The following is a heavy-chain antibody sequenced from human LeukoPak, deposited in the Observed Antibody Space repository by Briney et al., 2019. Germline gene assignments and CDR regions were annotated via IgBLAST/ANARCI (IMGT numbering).Heavy chain of an antibody. CDR1: GYTFTGYY. D-gene: IGHD1-26*01. V-gene: IGHV1-2*02. J-gene: IGHJ4*02. CDR3: ARDIVGATTSY. Sequence: ASLKLFINASGYTFTGYYIHWVRQAPGQGLDWIGWINPNSRGTNYAQKVQGRVTMTRDTAISTAYMELSRLRSDDTAVYYCARDIVGATTSYWGQGTLVTVSS. CDR2: INPNSRGT.